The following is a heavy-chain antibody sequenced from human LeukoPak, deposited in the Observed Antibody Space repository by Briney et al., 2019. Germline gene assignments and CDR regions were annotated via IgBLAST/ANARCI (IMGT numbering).Heavy chain of an antibody. CDR3: ARDSYSSSNYYYYMDV. Sequence: SVKVSCKASGFAFSNSAVQWVRQARGQHLEWIGWIVVGSANTNYAQKFQGRVTITTDESTSTAYMELSSLRSEDTAVYYCARDSYSSSNYYYYMDVWGKGTTVTVSS. J-gene: IGHJ6*03. CDR2: IVVGSANT. CDR1: GFAFSNSA. V-gene: IGHV1-58*01. D-gene: IGHD6-6*01.